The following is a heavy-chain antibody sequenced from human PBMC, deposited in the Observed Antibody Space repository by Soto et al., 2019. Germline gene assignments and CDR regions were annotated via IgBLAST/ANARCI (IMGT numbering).Heavy chain of an antibody. CDR1: GFTFSVYS. D-gene: IGHD3-10*01. V-gene: IGHV3-21*01. CDR2: ISSSSRNI. J-gene: IGHJ5*01. Sequence: GGSLRLSCAASGFTFSVYSMNWVRQAPGKGLEWVSSISSSSRNIYYADSVKGRFTISRDNAKNSLYLQMDSLRAEDTAVYYCAREAVPGSFWNWFDSWGQGALVTVS. CDR3: AREAVPGSFWNWFDS.